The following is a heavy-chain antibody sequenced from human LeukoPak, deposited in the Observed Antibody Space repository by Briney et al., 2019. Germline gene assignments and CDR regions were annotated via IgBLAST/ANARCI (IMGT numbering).Heavy chain of an antibody. CDR2: ISYDGSNK. Sequence: PGRSLRLSCAASGFTFSSYAMHWVRQAPGKGLEWVALISYDGSNKYYADSVKGRSTISRDNSKNTLYLQMNSLRAEDTAVYYCARGYCSGGSCYDYWGQGTLVTVSS. J-gene: IGHJ4*02. V-gene: IGHV3-30-3*01. CDR1: GFTFSSYA. CDR3: ARGYCSGGSCYDY. D-gene: IGHD2-15*01.